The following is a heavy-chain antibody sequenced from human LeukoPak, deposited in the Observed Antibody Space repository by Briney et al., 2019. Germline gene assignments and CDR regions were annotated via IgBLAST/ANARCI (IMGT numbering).Heavy chain of an antibody. CDR2: TNSDGSVT. V-gene: IGHV3-74*01. Sequence: GASVRLSCAASGFTFTRFWMVWVRQAPGKGLVWVSHTNSDGSVTYCEHSEKGRFTISIDTFKNTLYLQMNSLRAEDTAVYYCARGFCDSSGHYSAPADYWGQGTLVT. D-gene: IGHD3-22*01. J-gene: IGHJ4*02. CDR1: GFTFTRFW. CDR3: ARGFCDSSGHYSAPADY.